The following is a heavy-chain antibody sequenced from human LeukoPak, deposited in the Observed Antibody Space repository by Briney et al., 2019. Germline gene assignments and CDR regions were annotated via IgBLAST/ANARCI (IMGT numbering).Heavy chain of an antibody. CDR2: IIPILGIA. D-gene: IGHD4-23*01. J-gene: IGHJ4*02. CDR3: ARGPTVVFFDY. V-gene: IGHV1-69*04. CDR1: GGTFSSYA. Sequence: GASVKVSCKASGGTFSSYAISWVRQAPGQGLEWMGRIIPILGIANYAQKFQGRVTITADKSTSTAYMELSSLGSEDTAVYYCARGPTVVFFDYWGQGTLVTVSS.